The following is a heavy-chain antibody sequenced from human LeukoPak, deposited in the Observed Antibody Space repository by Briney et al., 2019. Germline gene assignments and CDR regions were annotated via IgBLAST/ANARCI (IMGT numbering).Heavy chain of an antibody. V-gene: IGHV1-8*01. CDR1: GYTFTGYD. D-gene: IGHD1-26*01. CDR2: MNPKTGDT. J-gene: IGHJ4*02. CDR3: TRGSLSGSSRDY. Sequence: ASVRVSCKASGYTFTGYDINWVRQATGQGLAWMGWMNPKTGDTGYAQKFQGRVNMTRNTSIDTAYMELSGLRSDDTAVYYCTRGSLSGSSRDYWGQGTLLTVSS.